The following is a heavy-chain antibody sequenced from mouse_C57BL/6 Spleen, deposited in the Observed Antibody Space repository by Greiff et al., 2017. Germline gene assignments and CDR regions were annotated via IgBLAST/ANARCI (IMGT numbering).Heavy chain of an antibody. CDR1: GYTFTSYT. V-gene: IGHV1-4*01. J-gene: IGHJ3*01. Sequence: VKLQESGAELARPGASVKMSCKASGYTFTSYTMHWVKQRPGQGLEWIGYINPSSGYTKYNQKFKDKATLTADKSSSTAYMQLSSLTSEDSAVYYCARWDAWFAYWGQGTLVTVSA. D-gene: IGHD4-1*01. CDR2: INPSSGYT. CDR3: ARWDAWFAY.